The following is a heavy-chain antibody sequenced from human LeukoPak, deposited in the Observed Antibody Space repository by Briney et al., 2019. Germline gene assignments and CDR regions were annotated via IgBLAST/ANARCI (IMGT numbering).Heavy chain of an antibody. CDR2: IYYSGST. D-gene: IGHD6-13*01. Sequence: SETLSLTCTVSGGSISSSSYYWGWIRQPPGKGLEWIGSIYYSGSTYYNPSLKSRVTISVDTSKNQFSLKLSSVTAADTAVYYCARAPYSSSWSGGGYYMDVWGKGTTVTVSS. V-gene: IGHV4-39*01. CDR3: ARAPYSSSWSGGGYYMDV. J-gene: IGHJ6*03. CDR1: GGSISSSSYY.